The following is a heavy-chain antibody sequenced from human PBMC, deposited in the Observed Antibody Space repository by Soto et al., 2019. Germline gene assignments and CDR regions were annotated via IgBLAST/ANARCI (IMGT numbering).Heavy chain of an antibody. CDR1: GFTFNNYG. J-gene: IGHJ4*02. V-gene: IGHV3-33*01. Sequence: QVQLVESGGGVVQPGRSLRLSCVASGFTFNNYGLHWVRQAPGKGLEWVAIIWHDGKNKDYADSVKGRFTVSRDNSKNALYLQMNSLTAGDTAVYHCARVPGKDEAIDYWGLGTLVTVSS. CDR2: IWHDGKNK. CDR3: ARVPGKDEAIDY.